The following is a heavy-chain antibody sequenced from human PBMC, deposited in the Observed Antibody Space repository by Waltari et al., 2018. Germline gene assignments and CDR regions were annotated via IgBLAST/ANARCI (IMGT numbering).Heavy chain of an antibody. V-gene: IGHV2-70*01. CDR2: IDWDDDK. Sequence: QVTLRESGPALVKPTQTLTLTCTFSGFSLSTSGMCVSWIRQPPGKALEWLALIDWDDDKSYSTPLKTRLTISKDTSKDQVVLTMTNMDPVDTATYYCARQYHDSSGYSYYFDYWGQGTLVTVSS. CDR3: ARQYHDSSGYSYYFDY. CDR1: GFSLSTSGMC. D-gene: IGHD3-22*01. J-gene: IGHJ4*02.